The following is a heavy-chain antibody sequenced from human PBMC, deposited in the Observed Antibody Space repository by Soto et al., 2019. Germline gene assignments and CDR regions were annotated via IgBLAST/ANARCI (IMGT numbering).Heavy chain of an antibody. D-gene: IGHD2-2*01. CDR3: TRSAYMDV. CDR1: GFTFSSYS. V-gene: IGHV3-48*01. J-gene: IGHJ6*03. Sequence: SLRLSCAASGFTFSSYSMNWVRQAPGKGLEWVSYISSGSSTIYYADSVKGRFTISRDNAKNSLCLQMDSLRAEDTAVYYATRSAYMDVWGTGTTVTVSS. CDR2: ISSGSSTI.